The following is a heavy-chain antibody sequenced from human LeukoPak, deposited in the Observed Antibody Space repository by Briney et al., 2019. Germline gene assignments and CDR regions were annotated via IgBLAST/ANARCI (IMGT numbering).Heavy chain of an antibody. J-gene: IGHJ3*02. Sequence: GESLKISCKGSGYSFTSYWISWVRQMPGKGLEWMGRIDPSDSYTNYSPSFQGHVTISAVKSISTAYLQWSSLKASDTAMYYCATHCSSTSCYVQGSDAFDIWGQGTMVTVSS. V-gene: IGHV5-10-1*01. CDR3: ATHCSSTSCYVQGSDAFDI. CDR2: IDPSDSYT. CDR1: GYSFTSYW. D-gene: IGHD2-2*01.